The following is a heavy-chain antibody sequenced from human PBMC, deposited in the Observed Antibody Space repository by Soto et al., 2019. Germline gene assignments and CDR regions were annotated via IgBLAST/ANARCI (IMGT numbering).Heavy chain of an antibody. D-gene: IGHD3-10*01. CDR1: GFTFSSYA. CDR3: ARGEWFGELFDGMDV. Sequence: QVQLVESGGGVVQPGRSLRLSCAASGFTFSSYAMHWVRQAPGKGLEWVAVIWYDGSNKYYADSVKGRFTISRDNSKNTLYLQMNSLRAEDTAVYYCARGEWFGELFDGMDVWGQGTTVTVSS. J-gene: IGHJ6*02. V-gene: IGHV3-33*08. CDR2: IWYDGSNK.